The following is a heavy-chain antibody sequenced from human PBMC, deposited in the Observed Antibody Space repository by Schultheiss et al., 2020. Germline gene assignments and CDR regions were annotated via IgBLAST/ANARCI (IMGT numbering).Heavy chain of an antibody. V-gene: IGHV3-23*01. D-gene: IGHD6-19*01. J-gene: IGHJ5*02. CDR2: ISYSGGRR. Sequence: GGSLRLSCAASGFTFSSYGMHWVRQAPGKGLEWVSAISYSGGRRYYADSVRGRFTISRDNSKKILWLQMDNLRVEDTAVYYCAERTGGGWHDPWGQGTLVTVSS. CDR3: AERTGGGWHDP. CDR1: GFTFSSYG.